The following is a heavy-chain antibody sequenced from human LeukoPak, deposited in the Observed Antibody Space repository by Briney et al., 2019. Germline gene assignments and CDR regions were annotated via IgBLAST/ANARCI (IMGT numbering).Heavy chain of an antibody. CDR2: IRDSGGST. CDR1: GFTFSSYA. V-gene: IGHV3-23*01. CDR3: ARAGRLWFGELFGYDY. J-gene: IGHJ4*02. Sequence: GGSLRLSCAASGFTFSSYAMSWVRQAPGMGLEWVSVIRDSGGSTYYADSVKGRFTISRDNSKNTLYLQMNSLRAEDTAVYYCARAGRLWFGELFGYDYWGQGTLVTVSS. D-gene: IGHD3-10*01.